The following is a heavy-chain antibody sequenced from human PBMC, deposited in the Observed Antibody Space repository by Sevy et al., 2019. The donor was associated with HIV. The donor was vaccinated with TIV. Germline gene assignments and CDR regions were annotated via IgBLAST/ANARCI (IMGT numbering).Heavy chain of an antibody. CDR3: ARDLEHFNGISIFGVVNPDYYYYYYMDV. Sequence: ASVKVSCKASGYTFTSYGISWVRQAPGQGLEWMEWISAYNGNTNYAQKLQGRVTMTTDTSTSTAYMELRSLRSDDTAVYYCARDLEHFNGISIFGVVNPDYYYYYYMDVWGKGTTVTVSS. V-gene: IGHV1-18*01. CDR1: GYTFTSYG. J-gene: IGHJ6*03. D-gene: IGHD3-3*01. CDR2: ISAYNGNT.